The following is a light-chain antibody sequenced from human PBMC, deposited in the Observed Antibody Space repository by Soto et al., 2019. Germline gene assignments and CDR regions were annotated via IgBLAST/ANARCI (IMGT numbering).Light chain of an antibody. J-gene: IGKJ5*01. CDR2: GAS. V-gene: IGKV3-20*01. CDR3: QQYGSSPLT. Sequence: EIVLTQSPGTLSLSPGERATLSCRASQSVSSSYLAWYQQKPGQAPRLLIYGASSRPTGIPDRFSGSGSGTDFTLTISRLEPEDFAVYYCQQYGSSPLTFGQGTRLEI. CDR1: QSVSSSY.